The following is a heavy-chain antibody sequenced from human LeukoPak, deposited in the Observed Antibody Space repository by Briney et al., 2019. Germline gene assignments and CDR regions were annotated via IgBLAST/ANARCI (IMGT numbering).Heavy chain of an antibody. CDR1: GFTFSSYG. CDR2: IWYDGSNK. V-gene: IGHV3-33*01. Sequence: PGGSLRLSCAASGFTFSSYGMQWVRQAPGKGLEWVAVIWYDGSNKYYADSVKGRFTISRDNSKNTLDLQVNSLRAEDTAVYYCARDKSSGYWFIDYWGQGTLVTVSS. CDR3: ARDKSSGYWFIDY. J-gene: IGHJ4*02. D-gene: IGHD3-22*01.